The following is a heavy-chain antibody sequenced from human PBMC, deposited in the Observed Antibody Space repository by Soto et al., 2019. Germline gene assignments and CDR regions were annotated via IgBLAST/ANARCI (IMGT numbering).Heavy chain of an antibody. J-gene: IGHJ5*02. CDR2: ISGSGGST. V-gene: IGHV3-23*01. D-gene: IGHD6-13*01. CDR1: GFTFSSYA. CDR3: AKGYSSSWYGWFDP. Sequence: GGSLRLSCAASGFTFSSYAMSWVRQAPGKGLEWVSAISGSGGSTYYADSAKGRFTISRDNSKNTLYLQMNSLRAEDTAVYYCAKGYSSSWYGWFDPWGQGTLVTVSS.